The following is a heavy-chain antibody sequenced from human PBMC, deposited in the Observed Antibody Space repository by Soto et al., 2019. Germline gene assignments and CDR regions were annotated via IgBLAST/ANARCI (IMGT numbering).Heavy chain of an antibody. Sequence: ASVKVSCKASGYTFTSYYMHWVRQAPGQGLEWMGIINPSGGSTSYAQKFQGRVTMTRDTSTSTVYMELSSLRSEDTAVYYCVVRGVAGTERYYFDYWGQGTLVTVSS. CDR3: VVRGVAGTERYYFDY. CDR2: INPSGGST. D-gene: IGHD6-19*01. CDR1: GYTFTSYY. V-gene: IGHV1-46*01. J-gene: IGHJ4*02.